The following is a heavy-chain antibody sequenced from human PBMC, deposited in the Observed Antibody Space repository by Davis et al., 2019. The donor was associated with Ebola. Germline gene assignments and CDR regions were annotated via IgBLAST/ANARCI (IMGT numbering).Heavy chain of an antibody. D-gene: IGHD6-6*01. J-gene: IGHJ4*02. V-gene: IGHV4-38-2*02. CDR2: VYFTGST. Sequence: SETLSLTCAVSSYSISSGYYWGWIRQSPGKGLEWIGYVYFTGSTNYNPSLRSRVTILMDTSKNQYSLTLDSVTAADTAVYYCARDGVLRAGRPTTLDYWGQGTLVTVSS. CDR1: SYSISSGYY. CDR3: ARDGVLRAGRPTTLDY.